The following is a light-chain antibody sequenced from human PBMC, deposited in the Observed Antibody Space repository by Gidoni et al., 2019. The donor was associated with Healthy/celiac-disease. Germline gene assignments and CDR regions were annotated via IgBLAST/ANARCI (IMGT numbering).Light chain of an antibody. CDR1: QSVSSN. CDR3: QKYNNWPPYT. Sequence: EIVMTQSPATLSVSPGARATLSCSASQSVSSNLAWYQQKPGQAPRLLIYGASTRATGIPARFSGSGSGKEFTLTISSLQSEDFAVYYCQKYNNWPPYTLGQGTKLEIK. V-gene: IGKV3-15*01. CDR2: GAS. J-gene: IGKJ2*01.